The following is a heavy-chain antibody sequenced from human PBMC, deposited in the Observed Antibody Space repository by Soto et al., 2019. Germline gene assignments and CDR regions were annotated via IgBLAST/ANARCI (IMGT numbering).Heavy chain of an antibody. CDR3: ARDLVEVADFWRGSRRNGMDV. V-gene: IGHV3-33*01. J-gene: IGHJ6*02. CDR1: GFTFSSYG. D-gene: IGHD3-3*01. CDR2: IWYDGSNK. Sequence: GGSLRLSCAASGFTFSSYGMHWVRQAPGKGLEWVAVIWYDGSNKYYADSVKGRFTISRDNSKNTLYLQMNSLRAEDTAVYYCARDLVEVADFWRGSRRNGMDVWGQGTTVTVSS.